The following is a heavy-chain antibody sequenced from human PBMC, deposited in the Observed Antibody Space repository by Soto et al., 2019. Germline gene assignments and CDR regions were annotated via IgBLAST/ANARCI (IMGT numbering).Heavy chain of an antibody. CDR1: GYTFTSYD. Sequence: ASVKVSCKASGYTFTSYDINWVRQATGQGLEWMGWMNPNSGNTGYAQKFQGRVTMTRNTSISTAYMELSSLRSEDTAVYYCARGRYWGFWGGYPTYGMDVWGQGTTVTVSS. J-gene: IGHJ6*02. D-gene: IGHD3-3*01. CDR2: MNPNSGNT. V-gene: IGHV1-8*01. CDR3: ARGRYWGFWGGYPTYGMDV.